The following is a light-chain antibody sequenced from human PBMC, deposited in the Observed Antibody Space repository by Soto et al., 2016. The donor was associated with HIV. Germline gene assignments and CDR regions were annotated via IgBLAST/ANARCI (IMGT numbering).Light chain of an antibody. CDR2: DDS. Sequence: ELTQPPSVSVAPGKTATITCGGNNIGSKSVHWYQQKPGQAPVLVVYDDSDRRSGIPERFSGSNSGNTATLTISRVEAGDEADYFCQVWDRSRDHPNWVFGGGTRLTIL. J-gene: IGLJ3*02. V-gene: IGLV3-21*03. CDR3: QVWDRSRDHPNWV. CDR1: NIGSKS.